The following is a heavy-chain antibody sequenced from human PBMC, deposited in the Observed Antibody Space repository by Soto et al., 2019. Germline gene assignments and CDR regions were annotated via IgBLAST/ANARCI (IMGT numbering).Heavy chain of an antibody. CDR3: ARSGVVVVVAATGGWFDP. Sequence: SETLSLTCTVSGGSISRYYWSWIRQPPGKGLEWIGYIYYSGSTNYNPSLKSRVTISVDTSKNQFSLKLSSVTAADTAVYYCARSGVVVVVAATGGWFDPWGQGTLVTVSS. D-gene: IGHD2-15*01. CDR1: GGSISRYY. J-gene: IGHJ5*02. CDR2: IYYSGST. V-gene: IGHV4-59*01.